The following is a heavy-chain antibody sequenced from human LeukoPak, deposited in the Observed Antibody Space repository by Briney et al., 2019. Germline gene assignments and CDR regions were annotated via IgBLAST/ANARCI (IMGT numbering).Heavy chain of an antibody. V-gene: IGHV3-66*01. D-gene: IGHD5-18*01. CDR2: IYVGGNT. Sequence: GGSLRLSCAASGFSVSSSYVSWVRQAPRKWLEWGSIIYVGGNTYYVDSLERRFTISRDNSKNTLYLQMNTLRAEDTVVYYCASGRRDSNGFVDYWGQGILVTVSS. CDR1: GFSVSSSY. CDR3: ASGRRDSNGFVDY. J-gene: IGHJ4*02.